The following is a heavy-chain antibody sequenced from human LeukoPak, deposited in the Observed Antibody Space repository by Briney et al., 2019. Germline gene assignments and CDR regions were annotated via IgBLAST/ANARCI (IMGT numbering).Heavy chain of an antibody. CDR2: ISSSSSTI. Sequence: GGSLRLSCAASGFTFSSYSMNWVRQAPGKGLEWVSYISSSSSTIYYADSVKGRFTISRDNAKNSLYLQMNSLRAEDTAVYYCARDSPSTTVVRKGDYWGQGTLVTVSS. J-gene: IGHJ4*02. CDR1: GFTFSSYS. D-gene: IGHD4-23*01. V-gene: IGHV3-48*01. CDR3: ARDSPSTTVVRKGDY.